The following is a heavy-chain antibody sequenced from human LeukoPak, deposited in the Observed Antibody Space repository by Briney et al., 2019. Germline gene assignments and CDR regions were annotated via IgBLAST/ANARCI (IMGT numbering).Heavy chain of an antibody. V-gene: IGHV1-2*02. Sequence: GASVKVSCKAFGYTFTGYYLHWVRQAPGQRLEWMGWINPNSGGTNYAQKFQGRVTMTRDTSISTAYMELSRLRSDDTAVYYCARGDIVVVSAVNWFDPWGQGTLVTVSS. D-gene: IGHD2-2*01. CDR2: INPNSGGT. CDR3: ARGDIVVVSAVNWFDP. CDR1: GYTFTGYY. J-gene: IGHJ5*02.